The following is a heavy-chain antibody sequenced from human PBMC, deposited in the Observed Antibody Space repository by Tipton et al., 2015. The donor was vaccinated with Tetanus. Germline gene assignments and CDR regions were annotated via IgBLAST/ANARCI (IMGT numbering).Heavy chain of an antibody. CDR2: IYYSGST. J-gene: IGHJ4*02. CDR3: ARGRGVYSGSYFDY. D-gene: IGHD1-26*01. Sequence: TLSLTCTVSGGSISSGDYYWSWIRQPPGKGLEWIGYIYYSGSTYYNPSLQSRVTISVDTSKNQFSLKPSSVTAADTAVYYCARGRGVYSGSYFDYWGQGTLVTVSS. V-gene: IGHV4-30-4*01. CDR1: GGSISSGDYY.